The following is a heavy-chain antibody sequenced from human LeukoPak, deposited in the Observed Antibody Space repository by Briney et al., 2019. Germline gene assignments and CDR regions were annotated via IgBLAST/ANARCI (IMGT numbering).Heavy chain of an antibody. CDR2: IYYSGSS. D-gene: IGHD3-10*01. CDR1: GGSISSSNYY. J-gene: IGHJ2*01. Sequence: SETLSLTCTVSGGSISSSNYYWGWIRQPPGKGLEWIGTIYYSGSSDYNPSLKSRVTISVDTSKNQFSLKLSSVTAADTAVYYCARRTYGSGSYYRSWFFDLWGRGTLVTVSS. CDR3: ARRTYGSGSYYRSWFFDL. V-gene: IGHV4-39*01.